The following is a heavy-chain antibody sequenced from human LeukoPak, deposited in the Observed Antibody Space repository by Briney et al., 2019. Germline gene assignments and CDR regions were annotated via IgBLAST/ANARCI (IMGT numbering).Heavy chain of an antibody. D-gene: IGHD2-2*01. Sequence: GGSLRLSCAASGFTVSGNYMSWVRLAPGKGLEWVSVIYRGGNTYYADSVKGRFTISRDNSKNTLYLRMDSLRAEDTAVYYCARELGYCSRTDCPFGYWGQGTLVTVSS. CDR3: ARELGYCSRTDCPFGY. V-gene: IGHV3-66*01. CDR2: IYRGGNT. J-gene: IGHJ4*02. CDR1: GFTVSGNY.